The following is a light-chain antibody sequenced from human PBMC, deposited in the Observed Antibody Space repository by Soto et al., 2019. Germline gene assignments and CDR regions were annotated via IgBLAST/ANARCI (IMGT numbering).Light chain of an antibody. J-gene: IGKJ1*01. CDR3: QQQWT. CDR2: KAS. CDR1: QSISSW. V-gene: IGKV1-5*03. Sequence: DIQMTQSPSTLSASVGDRVTITCRASQSISSWLAWYHQKPGKAPKLLIYKASNLQSGVPSRFSGSGSGTEFTLTISSLQPDDFATYYCQQQWTFGQGTKVEIK.